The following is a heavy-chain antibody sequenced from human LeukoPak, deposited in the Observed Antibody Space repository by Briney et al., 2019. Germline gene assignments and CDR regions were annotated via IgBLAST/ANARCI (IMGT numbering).Heavy chain of an antibody. D-gene: IGHD4-17*01. Sequence: SGTLSLTCAVSGGSIISSNWWSWVRQPPGKGLEWIGEIYHSGSTNYNPSLKSRVTISVDKSKNHFSLKLSSVTAADTAVYYCARHRDGDYYYYYYMDVWGKGTTVTISS. CDR2: IYHSGST. CDR3: ARHRDGDYYYYYYMDV. J-gene: IGHJ6*03. V-gene: IGHV4-4*02. CDR1: GGSIISSNW.